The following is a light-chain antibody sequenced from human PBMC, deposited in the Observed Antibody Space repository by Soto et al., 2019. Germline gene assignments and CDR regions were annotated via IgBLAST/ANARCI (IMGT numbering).Light chain of an antibody. CDR3: GTWDSSLSVWV. CDR2: DNN. Sequence: QAVLTQPPSVSAAPGQTVTISCSGSSSNIGNNYVSWYQHLPGTAPKVLIYDNNKRPSGIPDRISGSKSGTSATLGITGLQTGDEAEYYCGTWDSSLSVWVFGGGTKLTVL. V-gene: IGLV1-51*01. CDR1: SSNIGNNY. J-gene: IGLJ3*02.